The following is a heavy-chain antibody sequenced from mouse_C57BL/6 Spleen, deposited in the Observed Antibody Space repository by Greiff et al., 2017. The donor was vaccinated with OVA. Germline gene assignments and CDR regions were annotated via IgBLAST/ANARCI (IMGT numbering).Heavy chain of an antibody. Sequence: VQLKESGGGLVKPGGSLKLSCAASGFTFSDYGMHWVRQAPEKGLEWVAYISSGSSTIYYADTVKGRFTISRDNAKNTLFLQMTSLRSEDTAMYYCARAVTEAMDYWGQGTSVTVSS. CDR2: ISSGSSTI. D-gene: IGHD2-12*01. CDR3: ARAVTEAMDY. J-gene: IGHJ4*01. CDR1: GFTFSDYG. V-gene: IGHV5-17*01.